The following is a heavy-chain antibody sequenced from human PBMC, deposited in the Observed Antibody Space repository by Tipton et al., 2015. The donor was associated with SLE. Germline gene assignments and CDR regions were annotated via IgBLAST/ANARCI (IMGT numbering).Heavy chain of an antibody. V-gene: IGHV4-61*02. Sequence: TLSLTCTVSGDSISSGSYYWSWIRQPAGKGLEWIGRIYTSGTTNYSPSLTSRVTISVDTSRNQFSLKLTSVTAADTAVYFCASRITHNRSFYFFEHWGQGTLLTVSS. CDR2: IYTSGTT. CDR3: ASRITHNRSFYFFEH. D-gene: IGHD1-14*01. J-gene: IGHJ4*02. CDR1: GDSISSGSYY.